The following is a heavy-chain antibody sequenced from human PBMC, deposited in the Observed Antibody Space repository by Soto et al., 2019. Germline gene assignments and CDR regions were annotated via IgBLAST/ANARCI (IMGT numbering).Heavy chain of an antibody. V-gene: IGHV3-30-3*01. D-gene: IGHD6-19*01. CDR1: GFTFSSYA. Sequence: SLRLSCAASGFTFSSYAMHWVRQAPGKGLEWVAVISYDGSNKYYADSVKGRFTISRDNSRNTLYLQMNSLRAEDTAVYYCARDVRAYSSGWYQFYWGQGTLVTVSS. CDR3: ARDVRAYSSGWYQFY. CDR2: ISYDGSNK. J-gene: IGHJ4*02.